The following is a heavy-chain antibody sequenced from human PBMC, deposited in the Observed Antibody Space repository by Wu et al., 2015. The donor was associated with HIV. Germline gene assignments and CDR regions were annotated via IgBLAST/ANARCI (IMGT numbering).Heavy chain of an antibody. D-gene: IGHD3-10*01. J-gene: IGHJ2*01. Sequence: QAQLVQSGPEAKRPGASVNISCKASYILTSHPIGWVRQAPGQRLEWMGWMNPYNGYVKPAQRFQDRITLSTNNSEHTAYMELRSLTSDDTAIYFCARVQFDPKYYTYFDLWGQGTLVTVSS. CDR2: MNPYNGYV. V-gene: IGHV1-18*01. CDR3: ARVQFDPKYYTYFDL. CDR1: YILTSHP.